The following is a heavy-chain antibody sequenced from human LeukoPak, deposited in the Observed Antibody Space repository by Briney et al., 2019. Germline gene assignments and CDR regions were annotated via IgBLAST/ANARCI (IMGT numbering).Heavy chain of an antibody. Sequence: SETLSLTCAVSGGSISSGGYSWSWIRQPPGKGLEWIGYIYHSGSTYYNPSLKSRVTISVDRSKNQFSLKLSSVTAADTAVYYCARGKWDGFDLWGRGTLVTVSS. V-gene: IGHV4-30-2*01. CDR3: ARGKWDGFDL. CDR2: IYHSGST. D-gene: IGHD1-26*01. J-gene: IGHJ2*01. CDR1: GGSISSGGYS.